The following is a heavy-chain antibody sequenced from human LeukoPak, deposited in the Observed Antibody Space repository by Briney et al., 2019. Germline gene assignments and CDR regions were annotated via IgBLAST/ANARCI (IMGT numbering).Heavy chain of an antibody. D-gene: IGHD4-23*01. J-gene: IGHJ5*02. CDR3: ATGRGRNSRWELNWFDP. CDR1: GGSFSSSTNY. CDR2: INHSGST. V-gene: IGHV4-39*07. Sequence: SETLSLTCTVSGGSFSSSTNYGGWIRHPPGKGLEWIGEINHSGSTNYNPSLKSRATISVDTSKNQFSLKLSSVTAADAAVYYCATGRGRNSRWELNWFDPWGQGTLVTVSS.